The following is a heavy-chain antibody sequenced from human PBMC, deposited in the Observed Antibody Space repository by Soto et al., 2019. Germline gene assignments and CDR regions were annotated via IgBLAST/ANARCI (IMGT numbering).Heavy chain of an antibody. J-gene: IGHJ6*02. CDR1: GGSISRHY. V-gene: IGHV4-59*11. Sequence: PSETLSLTCTVSGGSISRHYWSWVRQAPGKELEWIGHIYYRGSTSYNPSLRSRSTISVDTSNNQFSLKLNSVTTADTAVYYCARDEREPSGMDVWGQGTKVTVSS. CDR2: IYYRGST. CDR3: ARDEREPSGMDV.